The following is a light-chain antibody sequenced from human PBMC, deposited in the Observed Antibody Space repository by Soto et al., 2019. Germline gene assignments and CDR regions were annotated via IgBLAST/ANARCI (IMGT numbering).Light chain of an antibody. CDR1: RSNIGAGYD. CDR3: QSYDSSLSGSIV. V-gene: IGLV1-40*01. CDR2: RDT. Sequence: QSVLTQPPSVSGAPGQRVTISCTGSRSNIGAGYDVHWYQQVPATAPKLLIYRDTTRPSGVPDRFSGSKSSTSASLAITGLLAEDEADYYCQSYDSSLSGSIVFGAGTKVTLL. J-gene: IGLJ1*01.